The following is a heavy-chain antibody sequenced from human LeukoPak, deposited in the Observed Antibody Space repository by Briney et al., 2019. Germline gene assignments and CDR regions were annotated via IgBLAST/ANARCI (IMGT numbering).Heavy chain of an antibody. D-gene: IGHD5-18*01. J-gene: IGHJ4*02. Sequence: RSSETLSLTCSVSGGSINNHIWSWIRQPPGEGLEWIGYISYSGSANYNPSLKSRVTISVDTSKNQFSLKVTSVTAADTAVYYCARETAMVLDYWGQGTLVTVSS. CDR3: ARETAMVLDY. CDR2: ISYSGSA. CDR1: GGSINNHI. V-gene: IGHV4-59*11.